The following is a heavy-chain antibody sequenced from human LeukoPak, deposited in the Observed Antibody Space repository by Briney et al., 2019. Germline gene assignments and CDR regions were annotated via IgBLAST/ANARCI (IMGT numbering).Heavy chain of an antibody. J-gene: IGHJ4*02. V-gene: IGHV1-2*02. Sequence: GASVNVSCKASGYTFTGYYMHWVRQAPGQGLEWMGWINPNSGGTNYAQKFQGRVTMTRDTSISTAYMELSRLRSDDTAVYHCARDEYSGSPNWGQGTLVTVSS. CDR2: INPNSGGT. CDR1: GYTFTGYY. CDR3: ARDEYSGSPN. D-gene: IGHD1-26*01.